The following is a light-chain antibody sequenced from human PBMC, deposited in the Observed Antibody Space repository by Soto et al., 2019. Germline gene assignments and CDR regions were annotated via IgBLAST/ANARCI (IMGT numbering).Light chain of an antibody. CDR2: GAS. CDR1: QSVSSN. Sequence: EIVMTQSPATLSVSPGERATLSCRASQSVSSNLAWYQQKPGQPPRLLIYGASSRVTGIPARFSGSGSGTEFTLTISSLQSEDFAVYYCQQYNNWPPLYTFGQGAKLEIK. CDR3: QQYNNWPPLYT. J-gene: IGKJ2*01. V-gene: IGKV3-15*01.